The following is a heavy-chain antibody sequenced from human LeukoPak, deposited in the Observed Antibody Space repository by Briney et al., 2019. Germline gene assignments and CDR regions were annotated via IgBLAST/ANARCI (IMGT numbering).Heavy chain of an antibody. Sequence: SSQTLSLTCAVSGGSISSGGYSWSWIRQPPGKGLEWIGYIYHSGSTYYNPSLKSRVTISVDRSKNQFSLKLSSVTAADTAVYYCARESGAYYYGMDVWGQGTTVTVSS. CDR1: GGSISSGGYS. V-gene: IGHV4-30-2*01. J-gene: IGHJ6*02. CDR3: ARESGAYYYGMDV. CDR2: IYHSGST.